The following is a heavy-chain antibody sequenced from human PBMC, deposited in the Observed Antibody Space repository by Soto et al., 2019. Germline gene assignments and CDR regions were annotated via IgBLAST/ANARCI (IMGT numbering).Heavy chain of an antibody. CDR2: IYWDDDK. CDR3: ARTRKIPPTNYYGSGSYYGGFDY. CDR1: GFSLSTSGVG. D-gene: IGHD3-10*01. Sequence: QITLKESGPTLVNPTQTLTLTCTFSGFSLSTSGVGVGWIRQPPGKALEWLALIYWDDDKRYSPSLKSRLTITKDTSKNQVVLTMTNMDPVDTATYYCARTRKIPPTNYYGSGSYYGGFDYWGQGTLVTVSS. V-gene: IGHV2-5*02. J-gene: IGHJ4*02.